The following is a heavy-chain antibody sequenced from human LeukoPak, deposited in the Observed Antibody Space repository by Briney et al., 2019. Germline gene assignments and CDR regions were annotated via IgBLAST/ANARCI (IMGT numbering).Heavy chain of an antibody. V-gene: IGHV3-7*01. CDR2: IKQDGSEK. D-gene: IGHD4-17*01. Sequence: PGGSLRLSCAASGVTFSSYWMSWVRQAPGKGLEWVANIKQDGSEKYYVDSVKGRFTISRDNAKNSLYLQMNSLRAEDTAVYYCARDWTTVTAVWFDPWGQGTLVTVSS. J-gene: IGHJ5*02. CDR3: ARDWTTVTAVWFDP. CDR1: GVTFSSYW.